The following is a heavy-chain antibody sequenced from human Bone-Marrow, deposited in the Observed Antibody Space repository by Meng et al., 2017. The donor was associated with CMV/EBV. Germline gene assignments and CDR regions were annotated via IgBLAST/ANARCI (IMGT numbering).Heavy chain of an antibody. Sequence: GESLKISCAASGFTFSSYSMNWVRQAPGKGLEWVSSISSSSSYIYYADSVKGRFTISRDNAKNSLYLQMNSLRAEDTAVYYCARESYYGGNPSQDLWGQGTLVTVSS. D-gene: IGHD4-23*01. CDR2: ISSSSSYI. V-gene: IGHV3-21*01. CDR3: ARESYYGGNPSQDL. CDR1: GFTFSSYS. J-gene: IGHJ5*02.